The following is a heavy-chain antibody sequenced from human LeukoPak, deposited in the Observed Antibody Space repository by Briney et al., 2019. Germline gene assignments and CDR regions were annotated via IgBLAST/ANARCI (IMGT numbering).Heavy chain of an antibody. CDR3: ARGPAAGNVLGY. J-gene: IGHJ4*02. D-gene: IGHD6-19*01. CDR2: IKQDGSEK. V-gene: IGHV3-7*01. CDR1: GFTFSSYW. Sequence: GGSLRLSCAASGFTFSSYWMSWVRQAPGEGLEWVANIKQDGSEKYYVDSVKGRFTISRDNAKNSLFLQMNSLRAEDTATYYCARGPAAGNVLGYWGQGTLVTVSS.